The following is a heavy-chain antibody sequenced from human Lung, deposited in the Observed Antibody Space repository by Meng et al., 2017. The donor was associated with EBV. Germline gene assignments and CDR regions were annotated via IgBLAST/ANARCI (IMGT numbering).Heavy chain of an antibody. CDR2: INYSGIT. CDR3: ARGGTSSAPFDY. J-gene: IGHJ4*02. D-gene: IGHD2-2*01. Sequence: QGQRQESGPGLVRPSETLSHTRTVSCVSISSYYWSWIRQPPGKGLEWIGQINYSGITNYNPSLKSRVTISVDTSKNQFSLSLNSVTAADTAVYYCARGGTSSAPFDYWGQGTLVTVSS. CDR1: CVSISSYY. V-gene: IGHV4-59*12.